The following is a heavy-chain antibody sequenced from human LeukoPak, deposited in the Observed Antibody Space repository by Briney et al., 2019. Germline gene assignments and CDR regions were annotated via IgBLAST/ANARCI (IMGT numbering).Heavy chain of an antibody. Sequence: GGSQSSCCAASGFTLSNACMSWVRQAPGKGLEWVGRIKRQTDGGTTDYAAPVKGRFTISRDDSRHTLYLQMNSLRIEDTGVYYCSTGGVLWKYVGLWGRASLVTVSS. CDR3: STGGVLWKYVGL. V-gene: IGHV3-15*01. J-gene: IGHJ4*02. CDR1: GFTLSNAC. D-gene: IGHD1-7*01. CDR2: IKRQTDGGTT.